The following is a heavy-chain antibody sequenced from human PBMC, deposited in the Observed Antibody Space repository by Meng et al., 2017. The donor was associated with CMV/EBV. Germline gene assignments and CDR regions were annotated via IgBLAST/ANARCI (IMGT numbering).Heavy chain of an antibody. D-gene: IGHD3-3*01. Sequence: SETLSLTCTVSGGSISSSSYYWGWIRQPPGKGLEWIGSIYYSGSTYYNPSLKSRVTISVATSKNQFSLKLSSVTAADTAVYYCARRDDFWSGYLNWGQGTLVTVSS. CDR1: GGSISSSSYY. CDR2: IYYSGST. V-gene: IGHV4-39*01. CDR3: ARRDDFWSGYLN. J-gene: IGHJ4*02.